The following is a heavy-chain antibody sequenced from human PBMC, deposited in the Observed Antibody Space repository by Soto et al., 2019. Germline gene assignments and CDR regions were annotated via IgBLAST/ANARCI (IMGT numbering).Heavy chain of an antibody. V-gene: IGHV3-23*01. D-gene: IGHD2-21*01. Sequence: PGGSLILSCAASGVTFSGHAMSWVRQVPGRGLEWVSGVNAGDGRTFYADSVKGRFTISRDDPKNTLYLQMNSLRGADTAVYYGANTHISPRYLAYWRHGTPVPVPP. CDR3: ANTHISPRYLAY. CDR2: VNAGDGRT. CDR1: GVTFSGHA. J-gene: IGHJ4*01.